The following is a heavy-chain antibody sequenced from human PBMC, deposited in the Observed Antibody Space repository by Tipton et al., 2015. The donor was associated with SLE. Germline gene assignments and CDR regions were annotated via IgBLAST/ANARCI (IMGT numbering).Heavy chain of an antibody. J-gene: IGHJ4*02. CDR2: IYHSGST. CDR3: ARDGTLAGTKGTYYFDY. D-gene: IGHD1-7*01. CDR1: GYSISSGYY. V-gene: IGHV4-38-2*02. Sequence: TLSLTCTVSGYSISSGYYWGWIRQPPGKGLEWIGSIYHSGSTNYTPSVKSRVTISVDTAKNQFSLKLSSVTAADTAVYYCARDGTLAGTKGTYYFDYWGQGTLVTVSS.